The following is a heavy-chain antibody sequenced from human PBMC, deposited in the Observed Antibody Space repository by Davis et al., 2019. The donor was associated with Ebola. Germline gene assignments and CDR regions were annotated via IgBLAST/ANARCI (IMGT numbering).Heavy chain of an antibody. J-gene: IGHJ4*02. CDR2: ISGSGGST. V-gene: IGHV3-23*01. Sequence: GGSLRLSCAASGFTFSSYAMSWVRQAPGKGLEWVSAISGSGGSTYYADSVKGRFSISRDDAKNSLYLQMNSLRDEDTAVYYCAREGGSGSYSNYWGQGTLVTVSS. CDR1: GFTFSSYA. CDR3: AREGGSGSYSNY. D-gene: IGHD3-10*01.